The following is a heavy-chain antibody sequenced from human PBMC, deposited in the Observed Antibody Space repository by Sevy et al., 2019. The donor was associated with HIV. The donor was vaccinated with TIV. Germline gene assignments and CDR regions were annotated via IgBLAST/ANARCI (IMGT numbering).Heavy chain of an antibody. D-gene: IGHD4-17*01. J-gene: IGHJ6*02. CDR3: ARPRANYVDHYFFYAMDV. CDR1: GFAFSNYYA. V-gene: IGHV3-30-3*01. Sequence: GGSLRLSCAASGFAFSNYYAMHWVRQAPGKGLEWVALISYDGSDKYYAGSVKGRFTIYRDNFKNTLFLQMNSLTTEDSAVYYCARPRANYVDHYFFYAMDVWGQGTTVTVSS. CDR2: ISYDGSDK.